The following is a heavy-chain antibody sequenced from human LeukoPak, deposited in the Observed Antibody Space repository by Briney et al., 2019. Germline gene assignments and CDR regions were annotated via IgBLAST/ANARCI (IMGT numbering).Heavy chain of an antibody. J-gene: IGHJ4*02. Sequence: SETLSLTCTVSGGSISSSAYFWGGSRQRPRRGVEWIGSIYYNVNTFYNPSPKSRFSPSLDTSTNQCSLSRSALTASDTCVYCCTGELAGESVHYWGAGTLGTVS. CDR2: IYYNVNT. D-gene: IGHD3-3*01. V-gene: IGHV4-39*07. CDR1: GGSISSSAYF. CDR3: TGELAGESVHY.